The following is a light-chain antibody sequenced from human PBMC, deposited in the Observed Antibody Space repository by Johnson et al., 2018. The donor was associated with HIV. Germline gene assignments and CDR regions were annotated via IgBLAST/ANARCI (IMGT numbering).Light chain of an antibody. CDR3: GTWDSRLGNYV. J-gene: IGLJ1*01. CDR2: ENN. CDR1: NSNIGNNY. V-gene: IGLV1-51*02. Sequence: QSVLTQSPSVSAAAGQKVTISCSGNNSNIGNNYVSWYQELPGTAPKLLIYENNKRPSGIPDRFSGSKSGTSATLGITGLQTADEADYYCGTWDSRLGNYVFGTGTKVTVL.